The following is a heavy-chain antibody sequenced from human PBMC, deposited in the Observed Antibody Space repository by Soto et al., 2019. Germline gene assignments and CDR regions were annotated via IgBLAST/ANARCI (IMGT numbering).Heavy chain of an antibody. CDR3: ANIRALYYYYSHGKAIDFDY. CDR2: ISYDGSNK. D-gene: IGHD3-22*01. Sequence: GGSLRLSCAASGFTFSSYGMHWVRQAPGKGLEWVAVISYDGSNKYYADSVKGRFTISRDNSKNTLYLQMNSLRAEDTAVYYCANIRALYYYYSHGKAIDFDYWGQGTLVTVSS. J-gene: IGHJ4*02. CDR1: GFTFSSYG. V-gene: IGHV3-30*18.